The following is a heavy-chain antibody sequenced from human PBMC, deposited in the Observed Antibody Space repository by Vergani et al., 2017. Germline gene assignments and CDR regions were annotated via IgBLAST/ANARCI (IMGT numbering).Heavy chain of an antibody. Sequence: QVTLKGSGPVLVKPTETLTLTCTVSGFSPSNARMGVSWIRQPPGKALEWLAHIFSNDEKSYSTSLKSRLTISKDTSKNQVVLTMTNMDPVDTATYYCARMKIAVAGYYFDYWGQGTLVTVSS. CDR1: GFSPSNARMG. D-gene: IGHD6-19*01. CDR3: ARMKIAVAGYYFDY. J-gene: IGHJ4*02. V-gene: IGHV2-26*01. CDR2: IFSNDEK.